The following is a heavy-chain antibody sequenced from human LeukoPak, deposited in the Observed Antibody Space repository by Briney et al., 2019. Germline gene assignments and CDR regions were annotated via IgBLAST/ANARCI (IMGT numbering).Heavy chain of an antibody. D-gene: IGHD5/OR15-5a*01. J-gene: IGHJ4*02. Sequence: SLRLSCAASGFTFSSYEMNWVRQAPGKGLEWVSYISSSGSTIYYADSVKGRFTISRDNAKNSLYLQMNSLRAEDTAVYYCARLGAFYDTIVYWGQGTLVTVSS. CDR3: ARLGAFYDTIVY. CDR1: GFTFSSYE. V-gene: IGHV3-48*03. CDR2: ISSSGSTI.